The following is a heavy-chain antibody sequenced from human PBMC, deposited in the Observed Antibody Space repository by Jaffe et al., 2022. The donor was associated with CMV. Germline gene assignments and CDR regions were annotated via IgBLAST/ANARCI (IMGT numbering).Heavy chain of an antibody. Sequence: QLQLQESGPGLVKPSETLSLTCTVSGGSISSSSYYWGWIRQPPGKGLEWIGSIYYSGSTYYNPSLKSRVTISVDTSKNQFSLKLSSVTAADTAVYYCARHGLVVVTFDYWGQGTLVTVSS. J-gene: IGHJ4*02. CDR2: IYYSGST. V-gene: IGHV4-39*01. CDR3: ARHGLVVVTFDY. D-gene: IGHD3-22*01. CDR1: GGSISSSSYY.